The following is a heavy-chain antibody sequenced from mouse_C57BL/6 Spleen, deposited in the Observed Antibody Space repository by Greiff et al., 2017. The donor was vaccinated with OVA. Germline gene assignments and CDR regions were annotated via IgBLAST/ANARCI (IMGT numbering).Heavy chain of an antibody. CDR2: ISYDGSN. CDR1: GYSITSGYY. J-gene: IGHJ2*01. CDR3: ARKRANSFDY. D-gene: IGHD1-1*01. Sequence: ESGPGLVKPSQSLSLTCSVTGYSITSGYYWNWIRQFPGNKLEWMGYISYDGSNNYNPSLKNRISITRDTSKNQFFLKLNSVTTEDTATYYCARKRANSFDYWGQGTTLTVSS. V-gene: IGHV3-6*01.